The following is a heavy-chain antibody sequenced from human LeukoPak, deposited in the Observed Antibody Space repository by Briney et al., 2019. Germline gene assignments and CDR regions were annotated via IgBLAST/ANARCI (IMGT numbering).Heavy chain of an antibody. CDR3: ARALGYCSGGSCYYGY. D-gene: IGHD2-15*01. J-gene: IGHJ4*02. V-gene: IGHV4-34*01. CDR2: INHSGST. CDR1: GGSFSGYY. Sequence: PSETLSLTCAVYGGSFSGYYWSWIRQPPGKGLEWVGEINHSGSTNYNPSLKSRVTISVDTSKNQFPLKLSSVTAADTAVYYCARALGYCSGGSCYYGYWGQGTLVTVSS.